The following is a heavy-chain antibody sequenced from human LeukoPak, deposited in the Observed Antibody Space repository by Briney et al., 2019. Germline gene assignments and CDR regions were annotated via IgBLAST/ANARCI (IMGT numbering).Heavy chain of an antibody. CDR3: VPGYSSGWYFDY. Sequence: GSLRLSCAASGFTFSSYAMSWVRQAPGKGLEWVSDISGNGGSTYYADSVKGRFTISRDNSRNTLSLQMNSLRVEDTAVYYCVPGYSSGWYFDYWGQGTLVTVSS. D-gene: IGHD6-19*01. CDR2: ISGNGGST. CDR1: GFTFSSYA. V-gene: IGHV3-23*01. J-gene: IGHJ4*02.